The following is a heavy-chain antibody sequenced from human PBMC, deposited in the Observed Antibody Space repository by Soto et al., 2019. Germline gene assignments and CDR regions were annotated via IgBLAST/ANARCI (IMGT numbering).Heavy chain of an antibody. CDR2: IYYSGST. V-gene: IGHV4-30-4*01. Sequence: LSLTCTVSGGSISSGDYYWSWIRQPPGKGLEWIGYIYYSGSTYYNPSLKSRVTVSVDTSKNQFSLKLSSVTAADTAVYYCARVGGPRAYYYYYGMDVWGQGTTVTVSS. J-gene: IGHJ6*02. CDR3: ARVGGPRAYYYYYGMDV. CDR1: GGSISSGDYY.